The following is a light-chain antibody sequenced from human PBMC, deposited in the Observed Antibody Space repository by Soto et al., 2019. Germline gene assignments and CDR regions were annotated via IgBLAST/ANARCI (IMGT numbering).Light chain of an antibody. V-gene: IGKV3-20*01. CDR2: AAS. CDR1: QSVSSY. J-gene: IGKJ1*01. Sequence: EIVLTQSPGTLSLSPGERATLSCRASQSVSSYLAWYRQQPGQAPRLLIFAASIRATGIPDRFSGSGSGTDFTLTINRLEPEDFAVYYCQQYGGSPQTFGQGTKVDIK. CDR3: QQYGGSPQT.